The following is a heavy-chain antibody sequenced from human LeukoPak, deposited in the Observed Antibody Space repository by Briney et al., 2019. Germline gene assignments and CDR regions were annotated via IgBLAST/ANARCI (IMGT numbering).Heavy chain of an antibody. J-gene: IGHJ5*02. CDR2: MNPNSGNT. V-gene: IGHV1-8*01. CDR3: ARAVAGTNWFYP. D-gene: IGHD6-19*01. CDR1: GYTFTSYD. Sequence: ASVKVSCKASGYTFTSYDINWVRQATGQGLEWMGWMNPNSGNTGYAQKFQGRVTMTRNTSISTAYMEQSSLRSEDTAVYYCARAVAGTNWFYPWGQRTLVTVSP.